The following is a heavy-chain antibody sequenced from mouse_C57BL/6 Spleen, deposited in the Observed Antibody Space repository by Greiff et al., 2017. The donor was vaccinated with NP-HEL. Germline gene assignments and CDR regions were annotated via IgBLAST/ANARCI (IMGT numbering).Heavy chain of an antibody. CDR2: IYPGGGYT. V-gene: IGHV1-63*01. J-gene: IGHJ1*03. Sequence: QVQLQQSGAELVRPGTSVKMSCKASGYTFTNYWIGWAKQRPGHGLEWIGDIYPGGGYTNYNEKFKGKATLTVDKSSSTAYMQFSSLTSEDSAIYYCARSPIYYYGSSHWYFEVWGTGTTVTVAT. CDR1: GYTFTNYW. CDR3: ARSPIYYYGSSHWYFEV. D-gene: IGHD1-1*01.